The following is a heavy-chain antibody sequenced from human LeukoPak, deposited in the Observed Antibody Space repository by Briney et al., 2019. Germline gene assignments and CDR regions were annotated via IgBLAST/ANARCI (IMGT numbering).Heavy chain of an antibody. V-gene: IGHV3-30*03. CDR3: ATSIAAAGTALDY. CDR2: VSYDGSNE. D-gene: IGHD6-13*01. CDR1: GFIFSDYG. J-gene: IGHJ4*02. Sequence: PGRSLRLSCSASGFIFSDYGMHWVRQAPGKGLEWVAVVSYDGSNEYYADSVKGRFTISRDNSKNTLYLQMNSLRAEDTAVYYCATSIAAAGTALDYWGQGTLVTVSS.